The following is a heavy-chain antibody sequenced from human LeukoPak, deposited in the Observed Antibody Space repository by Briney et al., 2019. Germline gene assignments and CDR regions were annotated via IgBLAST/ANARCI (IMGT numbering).Heavy chain of an antibody. V-gene: IGHV3-48*04. CDR2: ISSSGSTI. J-gene: IGHJ4*02. CDR1: GFTFSSFA. CDR3: HSGGPVTFDY. D-gene: IGHD3-10*01. Sequence: GGSLRLSCAASGFTFSSFAMSWVRQAPGKGLEWVSYISSSGSTIYYADSVKGRFTISRDNAKNSLYLQMNSLRAEDTAVYYCHSGGPVTFDYWGQGTLVTVSS.